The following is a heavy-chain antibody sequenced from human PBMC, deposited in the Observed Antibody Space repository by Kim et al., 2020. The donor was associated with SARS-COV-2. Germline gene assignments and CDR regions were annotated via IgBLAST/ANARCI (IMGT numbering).Heavy chain of an antibody. Sequence: YSPSFQGHVTISADKSISTAYLQWSSLKASDTAMYYCARREQWLDAFDIWGQGTMVTVSS. D-gene: IGHD6-19*01. V-gene: IGHV5-10-1*01. J-gene: IGHJ3*02. CDR3: ARREQWLDAFDI.